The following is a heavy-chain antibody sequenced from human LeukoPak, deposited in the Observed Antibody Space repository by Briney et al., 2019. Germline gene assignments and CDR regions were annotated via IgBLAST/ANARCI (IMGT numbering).Heavy chain of an antibody. Sequence: GESLKISCKGSGYSFTTYWIGWVRQMPGKGLEWMGIIYPGDSDTRYSPSFQGQVTISADKSISTAYLQWSSLKASDSALYYCARQPEGTWFDPWGQGTLVTVSS. CDR1: GYSFTTYW. V-gene: IGHV5-51*01. CDR2: IYPGDSDT. CDR3: ARQPEGTWFDP. J-gene: IGHJ5*02. D-gene: IGHD1-1*01.